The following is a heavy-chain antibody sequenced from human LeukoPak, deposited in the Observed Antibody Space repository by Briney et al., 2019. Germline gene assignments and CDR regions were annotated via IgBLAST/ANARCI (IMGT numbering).Heavy chain of an antibody. J-gene: IGHJ4*02. CDR3: ARAYSLGDYGGNSGSPPGVDY. CDR1: GFTFSSYA. Sequence: GGSLRLSYAASGFTFSSYAMHWVRQAPGKGLEWVAVISYDGSNKYYADSVKGRFTISRDNSKNTLYLQMNSLRAEDTAVYYCARAYSLGDYGGNSGSPPGVDYWGQGTLVTVSS. D-gene: IGHD4-23*01. CDR2: ISYDGSNK. V-gene: IGHV3-30-3*01.